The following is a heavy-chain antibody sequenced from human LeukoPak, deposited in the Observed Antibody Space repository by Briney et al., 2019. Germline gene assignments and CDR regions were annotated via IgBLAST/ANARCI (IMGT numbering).Heavy chain of an antibody. CDR2: INAGNGNT. D-gene: IGHD7-27*01. V-gene: IGHV1-3*01. J-gene: IGHJ4*02. CDR3: ARGPHWDPHFDY. CDR1: GYTFTSYA. Sequence: ASVKVSCKASGYTFTSYAMHWVRQAPGQRLEWMGWINAGNGNTKYSQEFQGRVTITRDTSASAVYMELSSLRSDDTAVYYCARGPHWDPHFDYWGQGTLVTVSS.